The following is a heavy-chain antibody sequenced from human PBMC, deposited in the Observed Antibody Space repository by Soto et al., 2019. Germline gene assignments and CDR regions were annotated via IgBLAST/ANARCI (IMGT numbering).Heavy chain of an antibody. CDR1: GYTFTSYG. J-gene: IGHJ6*02. V-gene: IGHV1-18*04. Sequence: ASVKVSCKASGYTFTSYGISWVRQAPGQGLEWMGWISAYNGNTNYAQKLQGRVTMTTDTSTSTAYMELRRLRSDDTAVYYCARDIRTSQEVYYYYGMDVWGQGTTVTVSS. CDR2: ISAYNGNT. CDR3: ARDIRTSQEVYYYYGMDV. D-gene: IGHD2-2*01.